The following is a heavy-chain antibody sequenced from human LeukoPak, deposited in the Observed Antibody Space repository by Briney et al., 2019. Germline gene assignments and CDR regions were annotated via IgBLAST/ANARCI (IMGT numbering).Heavy chain of an antibody. V-gene: IGHV4-59*01. D-gene: IGHD2-2*01. CDR3: AREASHPSDAFDI. CDR2: IYYSGST. Sequence: SETLSLTCTVSGGSISSYYWSWIRQPPGKGLEWIGYIYYSGSTNYNPSLKSRVTISVDTSKNQFSLKLSSVTAADTAVYYCAREASHPSDAFDIWGQGTMVTVSS. CDR1: GGSISSYY. J-gene: IGHJ3*02.